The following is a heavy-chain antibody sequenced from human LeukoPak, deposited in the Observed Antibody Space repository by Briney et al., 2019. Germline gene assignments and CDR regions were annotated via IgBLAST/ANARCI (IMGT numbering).Heavy chain of an antibody. V-gene: IGHV3-30*02. CDR1: GFAFSNYG. Sequence: GGSLRLSCAASGFAFSNYGMHWVRQAPGKGLEWVAFIWYDGSNKYYADSVKGRFTISRDNSKSTLYLQMNSLRAEDTAVYYCAKDRYSGLNTIDYWGQGTLVTVSS. D-gene: IGHD6-13*01. CDR2: IWYDGSNK. J-gene: IGHJ4*02. CDR3: AKDRYSGLNTIDY.